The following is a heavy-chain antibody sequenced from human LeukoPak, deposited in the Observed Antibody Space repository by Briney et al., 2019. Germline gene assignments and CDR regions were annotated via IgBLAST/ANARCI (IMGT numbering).Heavy chain of an antibody. D-gene: IGHD3-22*01. Sequence: SQTLSLTCTVSGGSISRSSDYWSWIRQPAGNGLEWIGHIYTSGRTDYNPSLKSRVTISVDTSKNQFSLKLSSVTAADTAVYYCARDPFTLYYYDSSGQAAFDIWGQGTMVTVSS. CDR3: ARDPFTLYYYDSSGQAAFDI. V-gene: IGHV4-61*09. CDR2: IYTSGRT. J-gene: IGHJ3*02. CDR1: GGSISRSSDY.